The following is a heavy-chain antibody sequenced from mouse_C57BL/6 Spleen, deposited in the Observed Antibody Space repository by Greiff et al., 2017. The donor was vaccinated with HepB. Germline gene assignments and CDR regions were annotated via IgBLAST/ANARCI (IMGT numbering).Heavy chain of an antibody. V-gene: IGHV1-55*01. CDR1: GYTFTSYW. J-gene: IGHJ2*01. Sequence: QVQLQQPGAELVKPGASVKMSCKASGYTFTSYWITWVKQRPAQGLEWIGDIYPGSGSTNYNEKFKSKATLTVDTSSSTAYMQLSSLTSEDSAVYYCATHYYGSSYFDYWGQGTTLTVSS. D-gene: IGHD1-1*01. CDR3: ATHYYGSSYFDY. CDR2: IYPGSGST.